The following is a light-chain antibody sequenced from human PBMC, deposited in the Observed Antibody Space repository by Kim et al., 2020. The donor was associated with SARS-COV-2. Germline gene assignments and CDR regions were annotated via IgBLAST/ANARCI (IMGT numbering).Light chain of an antibody. V-gene: IGKV1-9*01. Sequence: DIQLTQSPSFLSASVGDRVTITCRASQGISSYLAWYQQKPGKAPKLLIYAASTLQSGVPSRFSGSGSGTEFTLTISSLQPEDFATYYCQQLNSYLALTFGGGTKVYIK. CDR1: QGISSY. J-gene: IGKJ4*01. CDR2: AAS. CDR3: QQLNSYLALT.